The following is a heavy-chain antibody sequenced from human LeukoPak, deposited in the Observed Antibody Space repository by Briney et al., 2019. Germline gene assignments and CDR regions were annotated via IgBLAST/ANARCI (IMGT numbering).Heavy chain of an antibody. Sequence: GGSLRLSCVASGFTFSTYGMSWVRQAPGKGLEWVSAISGSGGTTYYADSVKGRFTISRDNSKNTLYLQMNSLRAEDTAVYYCASSSDIYGSGSYFNSLGDVWGKGTTVSISS. V-gene: IGHV3-23*01. D-gene: IGHD3-10*01. J-gene: IGHJ6*04. CDR2: ISGSGGTT. CDR3: ASSSDIYGSGSYFNSLGDV. CDR1: GFTFSTYG.